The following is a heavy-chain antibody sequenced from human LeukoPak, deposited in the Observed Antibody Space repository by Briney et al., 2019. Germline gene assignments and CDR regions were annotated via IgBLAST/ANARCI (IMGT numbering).Heavy chain of an antibody. J-gene: IGHJ4*02. Sequence: GGSLRLSCAASGFTFSSYGMHWVRQAPGKGLEWVAVIWYDGSNKYYADSVKGRFTISRDNAKNSLYLQMNSLRAEDTAVYYCARDPYVISVAAYWGQGTLVTVSS. CDR2: IWYDGSNK. CDR3: ARDPYVISVAAY. V-gene: IGHV3-33*01. D-gene: IGHD6-19*01. CDR1: GFTFSSYG.